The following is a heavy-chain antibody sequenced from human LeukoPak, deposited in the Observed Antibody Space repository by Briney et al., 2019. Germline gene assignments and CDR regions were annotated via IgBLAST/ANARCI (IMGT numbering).Heavy chain of an antibody. CDR2: IYYSGST. Sequence: SETLSLTCTVSGGSISSYYWSWIRQPPGKGLEWIGYIYYSGSTNYNPSLKSRVTISVDTSKNQFSLKLSSVTAADTAVYYCARDVLYPRNDSFEIWGQGRMVTVSS. J-gene: IGHJ3*02. CDR1: GGSISSYY. D-gene: IGHD2-2*02. V-gene: IGHV4-59*01. CDR3: ARDVLYPRNDSFEI.